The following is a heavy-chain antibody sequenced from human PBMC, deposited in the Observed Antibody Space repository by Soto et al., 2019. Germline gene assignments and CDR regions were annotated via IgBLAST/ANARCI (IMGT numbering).Heavy chain of an antibody. J-gene: IGHJ6*04. CDR1: GYTFTSYD. V-gene: IGHV1-8*01. CDR3: ARVSPRITIYGVGNNRAEKDV. CDR2: MNPNSGNT. Sequence: ASVKVSCKASGYTFTSYDINWVRQATGQGLEWMGWMNPNSGNTGYAQKFQGRVTMTRNTSISTAYMELSSLRSDDTAVYYCARVSPRITIYGVGNNRAEKDVWGKGTSVTVSS. D-gene: IGHD3-3*01.